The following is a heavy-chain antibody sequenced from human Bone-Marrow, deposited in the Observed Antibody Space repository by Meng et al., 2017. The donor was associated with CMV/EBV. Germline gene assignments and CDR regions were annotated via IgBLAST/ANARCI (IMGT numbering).Heavy chain of an antibody. CDR3: ARDRIAAAAEYYYYGMDV. Sequence: ASVKVSCKASGYTFTGYYMHWVRQAPGQGLEWMGWINPNSGGTNYAQKFQGRVTMTRDTSISTAYMELSRLRSDDTAVYYCARDRIAAAAEYYYYGMDVWGQGNTVTVSS. D-gene: IGHD6-13*01. V-gene: IGHV1-2*02. CDR1: GYTFTGYY. CDR2: INPNSGGT. J-gene: IGHJ6*02.